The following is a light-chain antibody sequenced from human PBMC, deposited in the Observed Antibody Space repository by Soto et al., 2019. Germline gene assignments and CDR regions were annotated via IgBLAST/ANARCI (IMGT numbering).Light chain of an antibody. CDR3: QQYGSSPLT. V-gene: IGKV3-20*01. CDR1: QSVSSNY. J-gene: IGKJ4*01. CDR2: GAS. Sequence: EIVLTQSPGTLSLSPGERATLSCRASQSVSSNYLAWYQQKPGQAHRLLINGASSRATGIPDRFSGSGSGTDFTLTISRLEPEDFAVYYCQQYGSSPLTFGGGTKVEIK.